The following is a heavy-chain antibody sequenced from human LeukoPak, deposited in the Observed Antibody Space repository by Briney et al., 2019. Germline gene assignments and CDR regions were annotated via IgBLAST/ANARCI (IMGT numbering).Heavy chain of an antibody. CDR3: ARQGYGASWYHRDY. CDR2: IYTTGTK. V-gene: IGHV4-4*07. D-gene: IGHD6-13*01. CDR1: GGSINSYF. J-gene: IGHJ4*02. Sequence: SHTLSLTCTVSGGSINSYFWGWVRPLAGEGMEWIGPIYTTGTKTFNPSLRARLPMSVDTSKNVFCLNLSSVTAADTAVYYCARQGYGASWYHRDYWGRGTLVTVST.